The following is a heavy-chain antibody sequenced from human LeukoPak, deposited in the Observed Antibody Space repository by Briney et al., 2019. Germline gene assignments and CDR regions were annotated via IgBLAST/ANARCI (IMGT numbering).Heavy chain of an antibody. CDR2: ISYDGSNQ. Sequence: PGGSLRLSCVASGFTFSGYAMVWVRQAPGKGLECVAIISYDGSNQYYADSVKGRFTISRDNAKNSLYLQMNSLRAEDTAVYYCARSRVTTGSRIDCWGQGTLVTVSS. CDR3: ARSRVTTGSRIDC. V-gene: IGHV3-30-3*01. D-gene: IGHD4-17*01. J-gene: IGHJ4*02. CDR1: GFTFSGYA.